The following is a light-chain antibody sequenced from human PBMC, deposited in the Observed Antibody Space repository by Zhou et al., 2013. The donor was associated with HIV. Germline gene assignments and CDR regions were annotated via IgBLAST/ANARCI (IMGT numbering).Light chain of an antibody. CDR2: AAS. J-gene: IGKJ1*01. CDR3: QQTYNYPRT. CDR1: QDISNY. V-gene: IGKV1-39*01. Sequence: DIQMTQSPSSLSASVGDRVTITCQASQDISNYLNWYQQKPGKAPSVLIYAASILHSGVPSRFSGSGSGTDFTLTISSLQPEDFATYYCQQTYNYPRTFGQGTKVEI.